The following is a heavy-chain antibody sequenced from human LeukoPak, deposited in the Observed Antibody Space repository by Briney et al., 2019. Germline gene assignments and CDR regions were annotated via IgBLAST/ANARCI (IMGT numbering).Heavy chain of an antibody. CDR1: GFPFSSYS. Sequence: GGSLRLSCAASGFPFSSYSMTWVRQAPGKGLEWVANIKPDGTTKFYVDSVKGRFTISRDNALNSLYLQMNSLRAEDTAIYYCARSIPYGTTWFGRSDYWGQGTLVTVSS. V-gene: IGHV3-7*03. J-gene: IGHJ4*02. CDR2: IKPDGTTK. D-gene: IGHD3-10*01. CDR3: ARSIPYGTTWFGRSDY.